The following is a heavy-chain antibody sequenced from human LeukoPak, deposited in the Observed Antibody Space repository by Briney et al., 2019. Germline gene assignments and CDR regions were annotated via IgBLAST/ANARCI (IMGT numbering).Heavy chain of an antibody. CDR3: TTNWFGELSYFDY. CDR2: IKSKTDGGTT. Sequence: GGSLRLSCAASGFTFSNAWMSWVRQAPGKGLEWVGRIKSKTDGGTTDYAAPVKGRFTISRDDSKNTLYLQMNSLKTEDTAVYYCTTNWFGELSYFDYWSQGTLVTVSS. J-gene: IGHJ4*02. D-gene: IGHD3-10*01. V-gene: IGHV3-15*01. CDR1: GFTFSNAW.